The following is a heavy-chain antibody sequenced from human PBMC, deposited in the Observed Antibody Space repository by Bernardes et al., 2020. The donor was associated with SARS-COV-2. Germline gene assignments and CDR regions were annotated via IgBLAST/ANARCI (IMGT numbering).Heavy chain of an antibody. CDR1: GFTFSSNN. V-gene: IGHV3-30*03. D-gene: IGHD6-13*01. CDR2: IGYDGSTE. J-gene: IGHJ4*02. Sequence: GGSLRLSCAASGFTFSSNNMHWVRQAPGKGLEWVAVIGYDGSTEYYADSVEGRFTISRDNSKSTLYLQVKSLRTEDTAVYYCARERPAASLYARGHFDWWGQGTLVTVSS. CDR3: ARERPAASLYARGHFDW.